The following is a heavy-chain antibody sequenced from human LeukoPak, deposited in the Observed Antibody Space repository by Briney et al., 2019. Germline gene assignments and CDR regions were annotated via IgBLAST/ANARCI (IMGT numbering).Heavy chain of an antibody. D-gene: IGHD3-22*01. CDR1: GYSFTSYW. V-gene: IGHV5-51*01. J-gene: IGHJ3*02. CDR3: ARPSTYYYDSSGYPNDAFDI. CDR2: IYPGDSDT. Sequence: GESLQISCKGSGYSFTSYWIGWVRQMPGKGLEWMGIIYPGDSDTRYSPSFQGQVTISADKSISTAYLQWSSLKASDTAMYYCARPSTYYYDSSGYPNDAFDIWGQGTMVTVSS.